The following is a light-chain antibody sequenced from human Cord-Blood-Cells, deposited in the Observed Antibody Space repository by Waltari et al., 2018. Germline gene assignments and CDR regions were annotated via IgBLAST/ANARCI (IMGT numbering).Light chain of an antibody. CDR3: QSYDSSLSGSV. CDR1: SSNIGAGYD. CDR2: GNS. J-gene: IGLJ3*02. V-gene: IGLV1-40*01. Sequence: QSVLTQPPSVSGAPGQRVTISCTGSSSNIGAGYDVHWYQQLPGTAPKFLIYGNSNRASGVPDRFSGSKSGTSASLAITGLQAEDEADYYCQSYDSSLSGSVFGGGTKLTVL.